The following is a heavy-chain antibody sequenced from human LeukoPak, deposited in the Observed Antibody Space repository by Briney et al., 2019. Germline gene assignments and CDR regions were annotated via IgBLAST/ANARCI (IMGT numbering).Heavy chain of an antibody. D-gene: IGHD3-10*01. Sequence: PSETLSLTCTVSGGSISSYYWSWIRQPAGKGLEWIGRIYTSGSTNYNPSLKSRVTMSVDTSKNQFSLKLSPVTAADTAVYYCARTMVRGVIIRRGGYFDYWGQGTLVTVSS. CDR2: IYTSGST. CDR1: GGSISSYY. CDR3: ARTMVRGVIIRRGGYFDY. J-gene: IGHJ4*02. V-gene: IGHV4-4*07.